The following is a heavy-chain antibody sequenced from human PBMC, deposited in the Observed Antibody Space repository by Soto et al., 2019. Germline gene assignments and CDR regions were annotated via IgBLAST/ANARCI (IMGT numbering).Heavy chain of an antibody. J-gene: IGHJ4*02. CDR2: ISYSGNT. CDR3: SGLRGYAGSPIDY. V-gene: IGHV4-59*01. Sequence: SETLSLTCTVSGGSIISGYWSWIRQPPGKGLEWIGYISYSGNTNYNPSLKSRVTMSVDTPKNQFSLRLSSVTTADTAVYYCSGLRGYAGSPIDYWGQGTLVTVSS. CDR1: GGSIISGY. D-gene: IGHD2-15*01.